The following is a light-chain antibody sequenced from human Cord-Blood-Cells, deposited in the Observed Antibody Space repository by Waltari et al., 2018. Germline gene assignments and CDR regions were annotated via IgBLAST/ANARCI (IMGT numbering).Light chain of an antibody. J-gene: IGKJ2*01. V-gene: IGKV3-15*01. Sequence: EIVMTQSPATLSVAPGERATLSYRASQSVSSSLAWYQQKPGQSPRLLSYGASTRATDIPARFSGSGSGTEFTLTISSLQSEDFAVYYCQQYNNWPPYTFGQRTKLEI. CDR3: QQYNNWPPYT. CDR1: QSVSSS. CDR2: GAS.